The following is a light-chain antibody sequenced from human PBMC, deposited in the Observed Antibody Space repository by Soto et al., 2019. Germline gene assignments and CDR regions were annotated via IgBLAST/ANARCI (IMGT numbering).Light chain of an antibody. CDR3: SSYTSNNTPFV. CDR1: SSDVGNYIY. V-gene: IGLV2-14*01. J-gene: IGLJ1*01. CDR2: EVS. Sequence: QSALTQPASVSGSPGQSITISCTGTSSDVGNYIYVSWFQHHPGKAPKLMIYEVSNRPSGVSNRFSASKSGNTASLTTSGLXAEDEADYYCSSYTSNNTPFVFGTGTKVTVL.